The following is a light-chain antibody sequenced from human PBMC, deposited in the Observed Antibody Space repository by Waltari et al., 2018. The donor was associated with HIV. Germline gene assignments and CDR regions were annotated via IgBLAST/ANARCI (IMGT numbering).Light chain of an antibody. J-gene: IGLJ3*02. V-gene: IGLV2-14*03. CDR1: SSDVGGYNY. CDR3: SSYTSTTSTLV. CDR2: DVS. Sequence: QSALTQSASVSGSPGQPITISCSGTSSDVGGYNYVSWYQQHPGKAPKLMIYDVSKRPSGVSNRFSGSKSGNTASLTISGLQAEDEADYYCSSYTSTTSTLVFGGGTRLTVL.